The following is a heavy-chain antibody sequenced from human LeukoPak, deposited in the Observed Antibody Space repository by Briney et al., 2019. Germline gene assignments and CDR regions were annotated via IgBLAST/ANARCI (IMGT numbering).Heavy chain of an antibody. CDR2: IYSGGST. Sequence: GGSLRLSCAASGFTVSSNYMSWVRQAPGKGLEWVSVIYSGGSTNYADSVKGRFTISRDNSKNTLYLQMNSLRAEDTAVYYCAKHSSGYLGSNWFDPWGQGTLVTVSS. J-gene: IGHJ5*02. V-gene: IGHV3-53*05. CDR3: AKHSSGYLGSNWFDP. CDR1: GFTVSSNY. D-gene: IGHD3-22*01.